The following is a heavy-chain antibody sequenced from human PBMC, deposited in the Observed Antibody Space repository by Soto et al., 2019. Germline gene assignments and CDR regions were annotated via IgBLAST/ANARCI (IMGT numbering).Heavy chain of an antibody. CDR2: INPDSGGT. CDR1: GYTFNDYY. Sequence: QVQLVQSGVEVKKPGASVKVSCKASGYTFNDYYMHWVRQAPGQGLEWMGWINPDSGGTNYAQKFQGWVTLTRDTSISTAYMELSRLRPDDTAVHYCAREGITAAAGYWGQGTLVTVSS. V-gene: IGHV1-2*04. D-gene: IGHD6-13*01. CDR3: AREGITAAAGY. J-gene: IGHJ4*02.